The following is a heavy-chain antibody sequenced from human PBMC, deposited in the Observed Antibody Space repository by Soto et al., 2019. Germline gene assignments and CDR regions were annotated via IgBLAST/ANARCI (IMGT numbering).Heavy chain of an antibody. D-gene: IGHD3-9*01. Sequence: QITLKESGPTLVKPTQTLTLTCTFSGFSLSTHTVGVSWIRQPPGKALEWLALIYWDEDKRYSPSLKSSLTITQDTSKNQVVLTMSNMDPLDTATDYIAHIVPFDYRGYNFEFWGQGILVTGSS. CDR1: GFSLSTHTVG. J-gene: IGHJ4*02. CDR3: AHIVPFDYRGYNFEF. CDR2: IYWDEDK. V-gene: IGHV2-5*02.